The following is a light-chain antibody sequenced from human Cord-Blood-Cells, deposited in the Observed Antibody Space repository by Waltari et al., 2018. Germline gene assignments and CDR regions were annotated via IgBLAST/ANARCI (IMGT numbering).Light chain of an antibody. CDR3: QQSYSTLT. J-gene: IGKJ3*01. V-gene: IGKV1-39*01. CDR1: QSISSY. CDR2: AAS. Sequence: DIQMTQSPSSPSASVGDRVTITCRASQSISSYLNWYQQKPGKAPKLLIYAASSLQSGVPSRFSGSGSGTDFTLTISSLQPEDFATYYCQQSYSTLTFGPGTKVDIK.